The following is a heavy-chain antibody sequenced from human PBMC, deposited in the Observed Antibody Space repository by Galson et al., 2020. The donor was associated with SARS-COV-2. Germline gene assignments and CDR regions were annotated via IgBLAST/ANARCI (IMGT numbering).Heavy chain of an antibody. J-gene: IGHJ3*01. CDR1: GGSISSYF. V-gene: IGHV4-59*01. D-gene: IGHD3-22*01. CDR2: IYHTGRT. CDR3: AREEYYYETSGAPSIAFDV. Sequence: SETLSLTCTVSGGSISSYFWSWIRQPPGKGLEWIGYIYHTGRTNYNPSLKSRVTMSLDTSKNPFSLRLSSVTAADTAVYYCAREEYYYETSGAPSIAFDVWGQGTMVIVSS.